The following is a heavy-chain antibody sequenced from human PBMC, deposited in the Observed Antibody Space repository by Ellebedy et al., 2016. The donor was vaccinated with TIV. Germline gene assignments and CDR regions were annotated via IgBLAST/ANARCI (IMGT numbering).Heavy chain of an antibody. CDR3: ARDRVHCGGDCYFPYSYYVMDV. CDR2: LYNDDRI. CDR1: GFTVSFNY. V-gene: IGHV3-66*01. Sequence: PGGSLRLSCAASGFTVSFNYMSWVRQAPGKGLEWVSGLYNDDRIYYADSVKGRFTISRDNSKNTLYLQMNSLRAEDTAVYSCARDRVHCGGDCYFPYSYYVMDVWGQGTTVTVSS. D-gene: IGHD2-21*02. J-gene: IGHJ6*02.